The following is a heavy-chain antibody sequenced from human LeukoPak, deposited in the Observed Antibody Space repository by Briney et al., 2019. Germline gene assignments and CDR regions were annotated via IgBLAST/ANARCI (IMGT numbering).Heavy chain of an antibody. V-gene: IGHV3-64D*09. J-gene: IGHJ5*02. CDR1: GFTFSMFA. Sequence: PGGSLRLSCSASGFTFSMFAMHWVRQGPGKGLQYVSAISSNGGSTYYADSVKGRFTISRDNSKNTLHLQMSSLRPEDTAVYYCVGVRWFGGSNWFDPWGQGTLVTVSS. CDR2: ISSNGGST. D-gene: IGHD3-10*01. CDR3: VGVRWFGGSNWFDP.